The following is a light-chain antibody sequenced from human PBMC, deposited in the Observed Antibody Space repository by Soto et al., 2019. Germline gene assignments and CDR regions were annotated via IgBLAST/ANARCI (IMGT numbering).Light chain of an antibody. V-gene: IGLV4-69*01. Sequence: QPVLTQSPSASASLGASVKLTCTLSSGHSSYAIAWHQQQPEKGPRYLMKLNSDGIHSKGDGIPDRFSGSSSGAERYLTISSLQSDDEADYYCQTWGTGIVVFGGGTKVTVL. CDR2: LNSDGIH. CDR3: QTWGTGIVV. J-gene: IGLJ3*02. CDR1: SGHSSYA.